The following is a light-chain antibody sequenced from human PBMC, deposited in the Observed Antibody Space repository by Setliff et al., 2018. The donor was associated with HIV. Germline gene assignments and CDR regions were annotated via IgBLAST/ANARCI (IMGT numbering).Light chain of an antibody. CDR3: SSYTSSSTHYV. J-gene: IGLJ1*01. CDR1: SSDVGGYSY. CDR2: EVT. V-gene: IGLV2-14*01. Sequence: SVLTQPASVSESPGQSITISCTGTSSDVGGYSYVSWFQHHSGKAPKLIIYEVTNRPSGISNRFSGSKSGNTASLTISGLQAEDEADYYCSSYTSSSTHYVFGTGTKVTVL.